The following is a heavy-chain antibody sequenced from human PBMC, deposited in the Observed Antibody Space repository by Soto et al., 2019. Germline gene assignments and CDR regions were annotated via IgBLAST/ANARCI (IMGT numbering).Heavy chain of an antibody. CDR1: GGSISSSSYY. V-gene: IGHV4-39*01. CDR2: IYYSGST. D-gene: IGHD3-3*01. CDR3: ARTNILEWTKMGFDP. Sequence: QLQLQESGPGLVKPSETLSLTCTVSGGSISSSSYYWGWIRQPPGKGLEWIGSIYYSGSTYYNPSLKSRVTISVDTSKNQFSLKLSSVTAADTAVYYCARTNILEWTKMGFDPWGQGTLVTVSS. J-gene: IGHJ5*02.